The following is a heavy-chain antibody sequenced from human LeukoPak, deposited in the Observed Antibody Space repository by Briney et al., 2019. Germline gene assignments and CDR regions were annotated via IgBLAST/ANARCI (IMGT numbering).Heavy chain of an antibody. J-gene: IGHJ3*02. CDR1: GFTFSSYS. Sequence: PGRSLRLSCAASGFTFSSYSMNWVRQAPGKGLEWVSSISSSSSYIYYADSVKGRFTISRDNAKNSLYLQMNSLRAEDTAVYYCARSITMIGDAFDIWGQGTMVTVSS. CDR2: ISSSSSYI. CDR3: ARSITMIGDAFDI. D-gene: IGHD3-22*01. V-gene: IGHV3-21*01.